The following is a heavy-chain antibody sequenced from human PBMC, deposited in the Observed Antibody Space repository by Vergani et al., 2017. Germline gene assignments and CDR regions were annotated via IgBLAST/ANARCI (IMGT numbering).Heavy chain of an antibody. V-gene: IGHV1-3*01. J-gene: IGHJ4*02. Sequence: QVQLVQSGAEVKKPGASVKVSCKASGYTFTSYAMHWVRQAPGQRLEWMGWINAGNGNTKYSQKLQGRVTMTTDTSTSTAYMELRSLRSDDTAVYYCARDGYSSSWYGDYWGQGTLVTVSS. D-gene: IGHD6-13*01. CDR3: ARDGYSSSWYGDY. CDR1: GYTFTSYA. CDR2: INAGNGNT.